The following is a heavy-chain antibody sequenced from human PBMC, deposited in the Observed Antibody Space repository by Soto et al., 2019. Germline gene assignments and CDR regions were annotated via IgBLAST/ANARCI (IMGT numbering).Heavy chain of an antibody. CDR3: ARMDYYYYYIDV. CDR2: MNPNSGNT. J-gene: IGHJ6*03. Sequence: QVQLVQSGAEVKKPGASVKGSCKASGYTFTSYDINWVRQATGQGLEWMGWMNPNSGNTGYAQKFQVRVTMTRNTSISTAYMEMSSLRSEDTAVYYCARMDYYYYYIDVWGKGTTVTVSS. V-gene: IGHV1-8*01. CDR1: GYTFTSYD.